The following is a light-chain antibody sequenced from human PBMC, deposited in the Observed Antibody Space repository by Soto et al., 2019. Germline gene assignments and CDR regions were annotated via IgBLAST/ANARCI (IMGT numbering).Light chain of an antibody. V-gene: IGLV2-14*01. Sequence: QSVLTQPASVSGSPGQSITISCTGTCSDIGAYDYDSWFQQHPDKAPKLMISEVTNRPSGVSDRFSGSKSGNAASLTISGLQAEDEAYYFCFPFTTAHTHIFGTGTKVTVL. CDR3: FPFTTAHTHI. CDR1: CSDIGAYDY. J-gene: IGLJ1*01. CDR2: EVT.